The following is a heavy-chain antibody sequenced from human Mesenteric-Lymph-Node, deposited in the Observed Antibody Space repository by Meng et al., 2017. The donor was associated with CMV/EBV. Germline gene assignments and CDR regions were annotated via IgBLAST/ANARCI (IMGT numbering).Heavy chain of an antibody. Sequence: TFTSYAMHWVRQATGQRLEWMGWINAGNGNTKYSQKFQGRVTITRDTSASTAYMELSSLRSEDTAVYYCARSSVDYYGSGSYYSFDYWGQGTLVTVSS. V-gene: IGHV1-3*01. CDR3: ARSSVDYYGSGSYYSFDY. J-gene: IGHJ4*02. CDR1: TFTSYA. D-gene: IGHD3-10*01. CDR2: INAGNGNT.